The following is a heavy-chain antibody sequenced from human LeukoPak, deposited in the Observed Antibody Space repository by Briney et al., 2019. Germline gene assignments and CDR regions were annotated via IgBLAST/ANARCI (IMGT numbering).Heavy chain of an antibody. CDR1: GFTFRNYA. V-gene: IGHV3-23*01. CDR3: AREDESYAYVDY. Sequence: GRSLRLSCAASGFTFRNYAMSWVRQAPGKGLEWVSAISGSGGSAYYADSVKGRFTISRDNSKNTLYLQMNSLRAEDTAIYYCAREDESYAYVDYWGQGIQVTVSS. CDR2: ISGSGGSA. J-gene: IGHJ4*02. D-gene: IGHD2-2*01.